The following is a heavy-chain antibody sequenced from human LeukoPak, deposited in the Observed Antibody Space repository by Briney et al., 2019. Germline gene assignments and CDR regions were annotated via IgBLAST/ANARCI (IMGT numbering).Heavy chain of an antibody. CDR1: EYTFTGYY. CDR2: INPNSGGT. V-gene: IGHV1-2*02. J-gene: IGHJ2*01. D-gene: IGHD7-27*01. CDR3: ARSWGSEWYFDL. Sequence: ASVKVSCKASEYTFTGYYMHWVRQAPGQGLEWMGWINPNSGGTNYAQKFQGRVTMTRDTSISTAYMELSRLRSDDTAVYYCARSWGSEWYFDLWGRGTLATVSS.